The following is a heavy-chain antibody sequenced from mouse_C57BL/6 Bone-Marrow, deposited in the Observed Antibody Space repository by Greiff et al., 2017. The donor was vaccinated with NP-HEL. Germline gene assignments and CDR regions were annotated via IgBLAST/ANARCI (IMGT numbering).Heavy chain of an antibody. CDR2: IHPSDSAK. CDR3: AIPSIYDDYEDWYFDV. J-gene: IGHJ1*03. Sequence: QVQLQQPGDELGKRGEEGKGGGKYSGYTFTSYWMHWVKQRPGQGLEWIGRIHPSDSAKNYNQKFKGKATLTVDKSSSTAYMQLSSLTSEDSAVSYCAIPSIYDDYEDWYFDVWVTRTTVTVSS. V-gene: IGHV1-74*01. CDR1: GYTFTSYW. D-gene: IGHD2-13*01.